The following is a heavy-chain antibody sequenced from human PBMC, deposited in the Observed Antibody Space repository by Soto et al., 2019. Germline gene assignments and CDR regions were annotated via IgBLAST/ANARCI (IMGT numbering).Heavy chain of an antibody. CDR3: ARGSNSFYYYYYGMDV. Sequence: SETLSLTCTVSGGSISSYYWSWIRQPPGKGLEWIGYIYYSGSTNYNPSLKSRVTISVDTSKNQFSLKLSSVTAADTAVYYCARGSNSFYYYYYGMDVWGQGTTVTSP. CDR2: IYYSGST. V-gene: IGHV4-59*01. J-gene: IGHJ6*02. D-gene: IGHD4-4*01. CDR1: GGSISSYY.